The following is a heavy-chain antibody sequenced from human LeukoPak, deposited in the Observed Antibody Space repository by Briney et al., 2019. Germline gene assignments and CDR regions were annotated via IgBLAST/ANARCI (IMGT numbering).Heavy chain of an antibody. Sequence: GGPLKLSCAASGFSFSTYRMNWVRQAPGKGLEWVSSISSSSTYIYHADSVKGRFTISRDNAKNSLYLQMNGLRAEDTAVYYCARGRSITLLRGVAMSDGFDVWGQGAMVTVSS. J-gene: IGHJ3*01. V-gene: IGHV3-21*01. CDR2: ISSSSTYI. D-gene: IGHD3-10*01. CDR1: GFSFSTYR. CDR3: ARGRSITLLRGVAMSDGFDV.